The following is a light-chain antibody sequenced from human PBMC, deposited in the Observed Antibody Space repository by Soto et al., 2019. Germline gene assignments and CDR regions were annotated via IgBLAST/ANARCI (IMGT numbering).Light chain of an antibody. CDR1: SNDFGGYNY. Sequence: QSVLTQPASVSGSPGQSITISCAGISNDFGGYNYVSWYQQHPGRVPKLLIYDDSNRPSGVSNRFSGSKSSNTASLTISGLQAEEGAVYSGPSYTYPSPYVFG. J-gene: IGLJ1*01. CDR2: DDS. CDR3: PSYTYPSPYV. V-gene: IGLV2-14*03.